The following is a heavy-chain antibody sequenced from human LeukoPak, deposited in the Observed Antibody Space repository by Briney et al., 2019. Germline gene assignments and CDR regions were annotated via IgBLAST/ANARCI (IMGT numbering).Heavy chain of an antibody. CDR1: GGSISTYY. Sequence: PSETLSLTCTVSGGSISTYYWSWIRQPPGKGLEWIGYIYYSGSTNYNPSLKSRVTISVDTSKNQFSLKLSSVTAADTAVYYCALRLSGYFDYWGQGTLVTVPS. CDR3: ALRLSGYFDY. CDR2: IYYSGST. J-gene: IGHJ4*02. V-gene: IGHV4-59*01. D-gene: IGHD2-15*01.